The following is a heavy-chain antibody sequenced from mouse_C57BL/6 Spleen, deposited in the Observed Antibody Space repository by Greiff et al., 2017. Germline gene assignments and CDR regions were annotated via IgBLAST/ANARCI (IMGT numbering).Heavy chain of an antibody. CDR3: ARDDGDY. D-gene: IGHD2-12*01. Sequence: EVKLMESGGGLVQPGGSLKLSCAASGFTFSDYYMYWVRQTPEKRLEWVAYISNGGGSTYYPDTVKGRFTISRDNAKNTLYLQMSRLKSEDTAMYYCARDDGDYWGQGTTLTVSS. CDR1: GFTFSDYY. V-gene: IGHV5-12*01. J-gene: IGHJ2*01. CDR2: ISNGGGST.